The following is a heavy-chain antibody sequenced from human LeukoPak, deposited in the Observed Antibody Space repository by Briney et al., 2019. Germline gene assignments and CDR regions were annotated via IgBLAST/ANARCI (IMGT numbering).Heavy chain of an antibody. D-gene: IGHD6-19*01. V-gene: IGHV3-7*05. Sequence: PGGSLRLSCAASGFAFSSYWMSWVRQAPGKGLEWVANIRPDGSEKDYVDSVKGRFTISRDNAKNSLYLQMNSLRAEDTALYYCARIGGWFANDYWGQGTLVTVSS. CDR3: ARIGGWFANDY. CDR2: IRPDGSEK. J-gene: IGHJ4*02. CDR1: GFAFSSYW.